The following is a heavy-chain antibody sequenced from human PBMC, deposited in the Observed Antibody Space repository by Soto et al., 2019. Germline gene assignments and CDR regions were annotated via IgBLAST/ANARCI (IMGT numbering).Heavy chain of an antibody. D-gene: IGHD4-17*01. J-gene: IGHJ4*02. CDR3: AREMTTLGPFDY. CDR1: GGSISNYY. CDR2: VFYSGAT. V-gene: IGHV4-59*01. Sequence: QVQLQESGPGLVKPSETLSLTCAVSGGSISNYYWSWLRQPPGKELEWIGYVFYSGATNYNPSLKSRVTISIATSKNQFSLKLSSVTAADTAVYYCAREMTTLGPFDYWGQGTLVTVSS.